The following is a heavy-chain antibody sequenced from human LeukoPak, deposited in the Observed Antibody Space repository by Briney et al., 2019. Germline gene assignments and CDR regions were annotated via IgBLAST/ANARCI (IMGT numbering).Heavy chain of an antibody. D-gene: IGHD5-12*01. CDR2: INHSGST. CDR1: GGSFSGYY. CDR3: ARVGGYSGYVSFAFDI. V-gene: IGHV4-34*01. J-gene: IGHJ3*02. Sequence: SSETLSLTCAVYGGSFSGYYWSWIRQPPGKGLEWIGEINHSGSTNYNPSLKSRVTISVDTSKNQFSLKLSSVTAADTAVYYCARVGGYSGYVSFAFDIWGQGTMVTVSS.